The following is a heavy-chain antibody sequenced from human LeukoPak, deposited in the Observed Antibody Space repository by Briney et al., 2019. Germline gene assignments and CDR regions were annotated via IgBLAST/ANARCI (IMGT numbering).Heavy chain of an antibody. Sequence: PGGSLRLSCAASGFTVSSNYMSWVRQAPGKGLEWVSVIYSGGSTYYADSVKGRFTISRDNSKNTLYLQMNSLRAEDTAVYYCARGRAAMVVDYAFDIWGQGTMVTVSS. D-gene: IGHD5-18*01. V-gene: IGHV3-53*01. CDR3: ARGRAAMVVDYAFDI. J-gene: IGHJ3*02. CDR1: GFTVSSNY. CDR2: IYSGGST.